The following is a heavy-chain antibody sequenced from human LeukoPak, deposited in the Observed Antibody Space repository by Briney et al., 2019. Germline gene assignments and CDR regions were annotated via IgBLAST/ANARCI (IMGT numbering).Heavy chain of an antibody. V-gene: IGHV4-4*07. CDR1: GGSISSYY. CDR2: IYPSGST. D-gene: IGHD5-12*01. CDR3: ARGLAAAYDYNWFDP. Sequence: SETLSLTCTVSGGSISSYYWSWIRQPPGKGLEWIGRIYPSGSTRYNPSLESRLTMSVDTSKNQFSLKLTSVTAADTAVYFCARGLAAAYDYNWFDPWGLGTLVTVSS. J-gene: IGHJ5*02.